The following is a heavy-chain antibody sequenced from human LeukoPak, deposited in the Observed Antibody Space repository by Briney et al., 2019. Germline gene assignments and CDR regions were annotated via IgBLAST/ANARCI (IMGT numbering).Heavy chain of an antibody. J-gene: IGHJ4*02. CDR1: GFTFSSYA. D-gene: IGHD4-17*01. Sequence: GGSLRLSCAASGFTFSSYAMHWVRQAPGKGLEWVAVISYDGSNKYYADSVKGRFTISRDNSKNTLYLQMNSLRAEDTAVYYCARELRRGPHFDYWGQGTLVTVSS. CDR2: ISYDGSNK. V-gene: IGHV3-30-3*01. CDR3: ARELRRGPHFDY.